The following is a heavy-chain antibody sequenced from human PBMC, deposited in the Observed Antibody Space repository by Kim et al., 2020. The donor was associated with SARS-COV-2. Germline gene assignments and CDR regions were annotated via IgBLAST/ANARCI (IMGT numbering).Heavy chain of an antibody. J-gene: IGHJ6*02. CDR3: AKFAGGRGYSYGDSMDV. D-gene: IGHD5-18*01. V-gene: IGHV3-9*01. CDR2: ISWNSGSI. CDR1: GFTFDDYA. Sequence: GGSLRLSCAASGFTFDDYAMHWVRQAPGKGLEWVSGISWNSGSIGYADSVKGRFTISRDNAKNSLYLQMNSLRAEDTALYYCAKFAGGRGYSYGDSMDVWGQGTTVTVSS.